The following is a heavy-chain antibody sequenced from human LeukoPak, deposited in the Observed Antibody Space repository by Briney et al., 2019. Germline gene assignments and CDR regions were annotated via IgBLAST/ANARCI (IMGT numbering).Heavy chain of an antibody. CDR2: IIPIFGTA. V-gene: IGHV1-69*06. CDR1: GGTFSSYA. Sequence: SVKVSCKASGGTFSSYAISWVRHAPGPGLEWRGGIIPIFGTANYAQKFQGRVTITADKSTSPAYMELSSVRSEDTAVYYCATGGSYSSGPWGQGTLVTVSS. J-gene: IGHJ5*02. CDR3: ATGGSYSSGP. D-gene: IGHD6-19*01.